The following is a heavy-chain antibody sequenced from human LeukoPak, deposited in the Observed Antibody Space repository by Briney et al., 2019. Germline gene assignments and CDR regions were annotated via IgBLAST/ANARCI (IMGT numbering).Heavy chain of an antibody. J-gene: IGHJ4*02. D-gene: IGHD6-19*01. Sequence: GGSLRLSCAASGFTFSGYTINWVRQAPGKGLEWVSSISSSSSYIYYADSVKGRFTISRHNAKNTLYLQMNSLRAEDTAVYYCAKRYNSGWNTAFDYWGQGTLVTVSS. CDR3: AKRYNSGWNTAFDY. CDR1: GFTFSGYT. V-gene: IGHV3-21*04. CDR2: ISSSSSYI.